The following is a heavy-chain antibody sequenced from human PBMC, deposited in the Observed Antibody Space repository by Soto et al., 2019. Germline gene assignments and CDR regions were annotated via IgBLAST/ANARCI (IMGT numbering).Heavy chain of an antibody. V-gene: IGHV1-18*03. D-gene: IGHD2-8*01. CDR1: GYTFSRYG. CDR2: ISGYNGDT. J-gene: IGHJ6*02. CDR3: AINGRPPYYYDVMYF. Sequence: ASVKVSCKASGYTFSRYGISWVRQAPGQGLEWMGWISGYNGDTKYAQKVQGRVTMTIDTSTYTAYLVLCSLTSDDMAIFFFAINGRPPYYYDVMYFCGQGSSVTGSS.